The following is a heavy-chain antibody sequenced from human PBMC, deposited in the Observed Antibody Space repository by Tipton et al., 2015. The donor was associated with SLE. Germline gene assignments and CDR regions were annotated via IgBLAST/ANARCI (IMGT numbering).Heavy chain of an antibody. D-gene: IGHD6-13*01. V-gene: IGHV3-9*01. J-gene: IGHJ5*02. CDR1: GFTFDDYA. CDR2: ISWNSGSI. Sequence: SLRLSCAASGFTFDDYAMHWVRQAPGKGLEGVSGISWNSGSIGHAASVKGRLTISRDNAKNSLYLQMNSLRAEDTAVYYCARGSVAAAGTGWFDPWGQGNLVTVSS. CDR3: ARGSVAAAGTGWFDP.